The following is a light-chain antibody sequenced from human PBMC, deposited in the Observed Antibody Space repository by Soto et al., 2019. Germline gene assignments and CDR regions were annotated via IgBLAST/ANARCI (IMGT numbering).Light chain of an antibody. CDR1: QSVSSY. V-gene: IGKV3-11*01. CDR2: DAS. CDR3: QQRSNWPRGFT. J-gene: IGKJ3*01. Sequence: EIVLTQSPATLSLSPGERATLSCRASQSVSSYLAWYQQKPGQAPRLLIYDASNRATGIPARFSGSGSGTDFILTIISLEPEDFAVYYCQQRSNWPRGFTFGPGTKVDIK.